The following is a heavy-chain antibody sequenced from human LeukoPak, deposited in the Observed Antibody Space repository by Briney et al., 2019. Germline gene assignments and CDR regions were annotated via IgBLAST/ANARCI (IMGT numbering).Heavy chain of an antibody. CDR3: ARGHCYSTCCSLGIWFDR. Sequence: SETLSLTCTVAGGSISSGGSYWSWIRQPAGKGLEWFGRIHPSGSISYNPSLVSRVTISLDTSKNQFSLKLSSVTAADTAVYYCARGHCYSTCCSLGIWFDRWGQGSPVTVSS. V-gene: IGHV4-61*02. J-gene: IGHJ5*02. D-gene: IGHD2-2*01. CDR2: IHPSGSI. CDR1: GGSISSGGSY.